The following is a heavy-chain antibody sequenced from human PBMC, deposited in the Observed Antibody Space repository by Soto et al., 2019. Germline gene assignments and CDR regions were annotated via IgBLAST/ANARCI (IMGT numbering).Heavy chain of an antibody. D-gene: IGHD3-22*01. CDR3: AKDSIGYYDSSGYNY. CDR2: ISYDGSNK. J-gene: IGHJ4*02. Sequence: GGSLRLSCAASGFTFSSYGMHWVRQAPGKGLEWVAVISYDGSNKYYADSVKGRFTISRDNSKNTLYLQMNSLRAEDTAVYYCAKDSIGYYDSSGYNYWGQGTLVTVSS. V-gene: IGHV3-30*18. CDR1: GFTFSSYG.